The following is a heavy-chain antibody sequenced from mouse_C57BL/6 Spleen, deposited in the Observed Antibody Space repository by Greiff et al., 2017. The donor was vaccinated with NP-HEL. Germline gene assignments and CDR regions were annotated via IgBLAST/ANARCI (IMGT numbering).Heavy chain of an antibody. CDR2: IYPGSGST. CDR1: GYTFTSYW. D-gene: IGHD1-1*01. CDR3: ARGYCGSSWYFDV. Sequence: QVQLQQPGAELVKPGASVKMSCKASGYTFTSYWITWVKQRPGQGLEWIGDIYPGSGSTNYNEKFKSQATLTVDTSSSTAYMQLSSLTSEDSEVYYCARGYCGSSWYFDVWGTGTTVTVSS. J-gene: IGHJ1*03. V-gene: IGHV1-55*01.